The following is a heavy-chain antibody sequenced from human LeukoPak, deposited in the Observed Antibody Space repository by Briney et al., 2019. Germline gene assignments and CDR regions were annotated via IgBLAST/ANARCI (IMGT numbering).Heavy chain of an antibody. CDR1: GYTFTSYD. Sequence: ASVKVSCKASGYTFTSYDINWVRQATGQGREWMGWMNPNSGNTGYAQKFQGRVTMTRNTSISTAYVELSSLRSEDTAVYYCARETPIYYGAPHAFDIWGQGTMVTVSS. D-gene: IGHD3-10*01. CDR2: MNPNSGNT. CDR3: ARETPIYYGAPHAFDI. J-gene: IGHJ3*02. V-gene: IGHV1-8*01.